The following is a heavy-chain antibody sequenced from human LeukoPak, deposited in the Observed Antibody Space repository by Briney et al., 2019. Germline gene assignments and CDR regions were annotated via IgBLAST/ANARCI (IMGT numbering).Heavy chain of an antibody. V-gene: IGHV3-23*01. CDR3: AKEDAVGAEASGY. J-gene: IGHJ4*02. CDR2: ISGSGGST. CDR1: GFTFSSYA. Sequence: GGSLSLSCSASGFTFSSYAMSWVRPAPGKGLEWVSSISGSGGSTYYADSVKGRFTISRDNSKNTLYLQMNSLRAEDTAVYYCAKEDAVGAEASGYWGQGTLVTVSS. D-gene: IGHD1-26*01.